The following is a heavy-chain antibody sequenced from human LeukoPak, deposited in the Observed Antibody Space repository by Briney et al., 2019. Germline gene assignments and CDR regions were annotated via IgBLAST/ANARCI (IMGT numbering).Heavy chain of an antibody. CDR2: ISYDGSNK. V-gene: IGHV3-30*04. CDR3: AREYDYYDSSGYFRGYYFDY. J-gene: IGHJ4*02. Sequence: GGSLRLSCAASGFTFSSYAMHWVRQAPGKGLEWVAVISYDGSNKYYADSVKGRFTISRDNSKNTLYLQMNSLRAEDTAVYYCAREYDYYDSSGYFRGYYFDYWGQGTLVTVSS. CDR1: GFTFSSYA. D-gene: IGHD3-22*01.